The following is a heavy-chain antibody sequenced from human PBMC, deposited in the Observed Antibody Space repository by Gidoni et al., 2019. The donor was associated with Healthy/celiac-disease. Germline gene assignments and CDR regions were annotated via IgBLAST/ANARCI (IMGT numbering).Heavy chain of an antibody. J-gene: IGHJ4*02. CDR3: TTTLMVQGVPPNWNDVVSDY. Sequence: EVQLVESGGGLVKPGGSLRLSCAASGFPFRNPWLSWVRQAPGKGLEWVGRIKSKTDGGTTDYAAPVKGRFTISRDDSKNTLYLQMNSLKTEDTAVYYCTTTLMVQGVPPNWNDVVSDYWGQGTLVTVSS. CDR1: GFPFRNPW. CDR2: IKSKTDGGTT. D-gene: IGHD1-20*01. V-gene: IGHV3-15*01.